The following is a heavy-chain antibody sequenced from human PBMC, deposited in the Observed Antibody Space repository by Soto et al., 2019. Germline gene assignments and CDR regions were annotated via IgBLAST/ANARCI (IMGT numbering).Heavy chain of an antibody. CDR3: AKDVGDSSGYVDY. Sequence: EVQLLESGGGLVQPEGSLRLSCAASGFSFSSYGMSWVRQAPGKGLEWVSAISGSGGSTYYADSVKGRFTISRDNSKNTLYLQMNSLRAEDTAVYYCAKDVGDSSGYVDYWGQGTLVTVSS. D-gene: IGHD3-22*01. J-gene: IGHJ4*02. CDR2: ISGSGGST. CDR1: GFSFSSYG. V-gene: IGHV3-23*01.